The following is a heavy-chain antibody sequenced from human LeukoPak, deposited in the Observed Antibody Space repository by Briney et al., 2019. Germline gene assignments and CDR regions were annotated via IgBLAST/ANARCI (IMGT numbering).Heavy chain of an antibody. D-gene: IGHD6-25*01. Sequence: SETLSLTCTVSGGSISSYYWSWIRQPPGKGLEWIGYIYYSGSTNYNPSLKSRVTISVDTSKNQFSLKLSSVTAADTAVYYCARLHTAMAAAPFDYWGQGTVVTVSS. V-gene: IGHV4-59*01. J-gene: IGHJ4*02. CDR3: ARLHTAMAAAPFDY. CDR1: GGSISSYY. CDR2: IYYSGST.